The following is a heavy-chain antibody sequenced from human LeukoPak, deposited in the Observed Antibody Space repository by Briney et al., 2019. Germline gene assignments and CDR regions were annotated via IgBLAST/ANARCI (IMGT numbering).Heavy chain of an antibody. CDR2: IIPIFGTA. CDR3: ARPQTNLYSSSWYDAFDI. J-gene: IGHJ3*02. V-gene: IGHV1-69*13. D-gene: IGHD6-13*01. Sequence: SVKVSCKASGGTFSIYAISWVRQAPGQGLEWMGGIIPIFGTANYAQKFQGRVTITADESTSTAYMELSSLRSEDTAVYYCARPQTNLYSSSWYDAFDIWGQGTMVTVSS. CDR1: GGTFSIYA.